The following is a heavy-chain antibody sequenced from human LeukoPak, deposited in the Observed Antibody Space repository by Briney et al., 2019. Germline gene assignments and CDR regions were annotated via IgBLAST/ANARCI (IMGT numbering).Heavy chain of an antibody. V-gene: IGHV3-21*01. CDR3: ARDLMITFGGVIVGFDY. J-gene: IGHJ4*02. Sequence: GGSLRLSCAASGFTFSSYSMSWVRQAPGKGLEWVSSISSSSSYIYYADSVKGRFTISRDNAKNSLYLQMNSLRAEDTAVYYCARDLMITFGGVIVGFDYWGQGTLVTVSS. CDR1: GFTFSSYS. D-gene: IGHD3-16*02. CDR2: ISSSSSYI.